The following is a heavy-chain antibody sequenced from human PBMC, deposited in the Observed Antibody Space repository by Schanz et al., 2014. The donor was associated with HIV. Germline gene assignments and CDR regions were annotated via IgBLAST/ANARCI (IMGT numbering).Heavy chain of an antibody. D-gene: IGHD2-2*01. CDR1: GGSFSAYY. J-gene: IGHJ6*02. CDR2: INHSGNT. Sequence: QVQLQQWGAGLLKPSETLSLTCVVYGGSFSAYYWSWIRQPPGKGLEWIGKINHSGNTNYNPSLKSRVTISVDTFKNQFSLKMSSVTAADTAVYYCARDRIQLKVIFYYYVGMDVWGQGTTVTVSS. V-gene: IGHV4-34*01. CDR3: ARDRIQLKVIFYYYVGMDV.